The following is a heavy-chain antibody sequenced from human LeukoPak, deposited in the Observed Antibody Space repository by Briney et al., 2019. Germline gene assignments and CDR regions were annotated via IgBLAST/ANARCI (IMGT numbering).Heavy chain of an antibody. V-gene: IGHV3-23*01. Sequence: PGGSLRLSCEASGFTFSTYAMSWVRQAPGKGLEWVSGISGSGSITYYADSVKGRFTISRDNSKNTLFLEMSSLRAEDTAVYYCAKQTRYDSPAGGRGFDYWGQGTLVTVSS. CDR1: GFTFSTYA. CDR3: AKQTRYDSPAGGRGFDY. J-gene: IGHJ4*02. D-gene: IGHD3-22*01. CDR2: ISGSGSIT.